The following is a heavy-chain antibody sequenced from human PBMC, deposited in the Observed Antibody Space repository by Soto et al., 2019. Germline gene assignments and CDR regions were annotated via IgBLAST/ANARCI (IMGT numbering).Heavy chain of an antibody. CDR1: GFTFSSYS. Sequence: EVPLVESGGGLVKPGGSLRLSCAASGFTFSSYSMNWVRQAPGKGLEWVSSISSSSSYIYYADSVKGRFTTSRDNAKNSLYLQMNSLRAEDTAVYYCARAVGDGGNSMGYWGQGTLVTVSS. D-gene: IGHD2-21*02. J-gene: IGHJ4*02. V-gene: IGHV3-21*01. CDR2: ISSSSSYI. CDR3: ARAVGDGGNSMGY.